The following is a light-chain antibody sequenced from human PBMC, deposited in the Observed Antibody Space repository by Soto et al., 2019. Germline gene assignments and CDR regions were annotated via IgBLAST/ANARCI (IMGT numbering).Light chain of an antibody. J-gene: IGKJ5*01. Sequence: EIVMTPSPATLSVSPGVSATLSCRASQSVSSNLAWYQQKPGQAPRLLIYGAATRATGIPARFSGSGSGTEFTLTISSLQSEDFAVYYCQQYNNWPITFGQGTDWRL. CDR3: QQYNNWPIT. CDR1: QSVSSN. CDR2: GAA. V-gene: IGKV3-15*01.